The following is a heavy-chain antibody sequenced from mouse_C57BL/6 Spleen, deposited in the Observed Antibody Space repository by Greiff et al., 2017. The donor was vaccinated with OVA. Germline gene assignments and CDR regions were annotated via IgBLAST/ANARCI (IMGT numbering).Heavy chain of an antibody. Sequence: VKLMESGPELVKPGASVKISCKASGYAFSSSWMNWVKQRPGKGLEWIGRIYPGDGDTNYNGKFKGKATLTADKSSSTAYMQLSSLTSEGSAVYFCARSNWADWYFDVWGTGTTVTVSS. CDR1: GYAFSSSW. J-gene: IGHJ1*03. V-gene: IGHV1-82*01. CDR3: ARSNWADWYFDV. D-gene: IGHD4-1*01. CDR2: IYPGDGDT.